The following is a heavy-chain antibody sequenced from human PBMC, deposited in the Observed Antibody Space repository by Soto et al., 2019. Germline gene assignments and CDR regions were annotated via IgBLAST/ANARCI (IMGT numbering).Heavy chain of an antibody. V-gene: IGHV4-59*01. CDR3: AREGDSDFDS. CDR1: GDSISSYY. J-gene: IGHJ4*02. CDR2: IYYSGST. Sequence: SETLSLTCTVSGDSISSYYWSWIRQPPGKGLEWIGYIYYSGSTNYNPSLKSRVTISLDTSKNQFSPNLSSVTAADTAVYYCAREGDSDFDSWGQGTLVTVSS. D-gene: IGHD3-16*01.